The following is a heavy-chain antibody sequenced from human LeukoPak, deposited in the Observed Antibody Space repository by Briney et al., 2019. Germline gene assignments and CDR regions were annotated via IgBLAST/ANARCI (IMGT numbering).Heavy chain of an antibody. CDR2: ISNHGGST. CDR1: GFTSSTYA. D-gene: IGHD6-19*01. CDR3: ARESATSGWLFDY. V-gene: IGHV3-64*01. Sequence: GGSLRLSCAASGFTSSTYAMHWVRQAPGKGLEYVSAISNHGGSTYYANSVKGKFIISRDNSKNTLYLQMGSLRAEDLAVYYCARESATSGWLFDYWGQGTLVTVSS. J-gene: IGHJ4*02.